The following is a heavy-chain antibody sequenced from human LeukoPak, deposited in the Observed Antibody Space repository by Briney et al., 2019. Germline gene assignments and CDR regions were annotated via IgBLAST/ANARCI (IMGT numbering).Heavy chain of an antibody. CDR3: ARAGQGYDILTGYAGYYYYMDV. V-gene: IGHV1-2*02. D-gene: IGHD3-9*01. J-gene: IGHJ6*03. CDR1: GYTFTSYA. CDR2: INPNSGGT. Sequence: GASVKVSCKASGYTFTSYAMNWVRQAPGQGLEWMGWINPNSGGTNYAQKFQGRVTMTRDTSISTAYMELSRLRSDDTAVYYCARAGQGYDILTGYAGYYYYMDVWGKGTTVAISS.